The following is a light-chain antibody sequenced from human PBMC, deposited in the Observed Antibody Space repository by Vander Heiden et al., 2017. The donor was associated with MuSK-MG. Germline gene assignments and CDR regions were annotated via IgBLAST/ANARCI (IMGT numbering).Light chain of an antibody. CDR1: QSLLHRNGYNY. V-gene: IGKV2-28*01. Sequence: DLVMTQSPLSPPVTPGEPASISCRSSQSLLHRNGYNYLDWYLQKPGQSPQLLIYLGSNRASGVPDRFSGSGSGTDFTLKISRVEAEDVGVYYCRQALQTPYTFGQGTKLEIK. J-gene: IGKJ2*01. CDR2: LGS. CDR3: RQALQTPYT.